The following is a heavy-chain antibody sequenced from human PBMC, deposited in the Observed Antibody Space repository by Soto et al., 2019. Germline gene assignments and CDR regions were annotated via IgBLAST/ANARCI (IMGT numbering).Heavy chain of an antibody. CDR3: ARQDVSLDV. Sequence: QVQLVESGGGVVQPGRSLRLSCAASGFTFSSYTMHWVRQAPGKGLEWVAVILYDGSNKNYADSVKGRFTISRDNSKNTVYLQMDSLRAEDTAVYYCARQDVSLDVWGQGTTVTVSS. CDR2: ILYDGSNK. CDR1: GFTFSSYT. J-gene: IGHJ6*02. V-gene: IGHV3-30-3*01.